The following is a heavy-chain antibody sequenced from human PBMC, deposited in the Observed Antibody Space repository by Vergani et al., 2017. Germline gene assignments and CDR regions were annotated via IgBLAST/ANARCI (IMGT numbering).Heavy chain of an antibody. CDR1: GYSLTELT. D-gene: IGHD3-22*01. CDR2: FDPEHGEV. V-gene: IGHV1-24*01. Sequence: QVQLVQSGSEVRKPGASVKVSCQDSGYSLTELTIHWVRQAPGKGLEWMGGFDPEHGEVTFAHHIQGRVTMTEDRSTDTAYMEPSSLRPEDTALYYCAIVTDYYDRSGYYLDYWGQGTLVTVSS. J-gene: IGHJ4*02. CDR3: AIVTDYYDRSGYYLDY.